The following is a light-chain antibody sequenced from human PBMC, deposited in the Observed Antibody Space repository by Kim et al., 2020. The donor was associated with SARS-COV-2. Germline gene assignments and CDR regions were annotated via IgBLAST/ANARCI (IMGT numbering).Light chain of an antibody. CDR2: GAS. Sequence: VAPGERATLSCRASQSVSSNLAWYLQKPGQAPRLLIYGASTRATGVPARFSGSGSGTEFTLTISSLQSEDFAVYYCQQYHNWPPLTFGGGTKLEI. J-gene: IGKJ4*01. CDR3: QQYHNWPPLT. V-gene: IGKV3-15*01. CDR1: QSVSSN.